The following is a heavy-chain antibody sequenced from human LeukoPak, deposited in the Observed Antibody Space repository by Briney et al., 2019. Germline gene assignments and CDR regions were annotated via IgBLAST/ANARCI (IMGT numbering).Heavy chain of an antibody. Sequence: SVKVSCKASGGTFSSYAISWVRQAPGQGLEWMGGIIPIFGTANYAQKFQGRVTITADESTSTAYMELSSLRSEDTAVYYCAADVDTAMVPYYYYGMDVWGQRTTVTVSS. CDR3: AADVDTAMVPYYYYGMDV. D-gene: IGHD5-18*01. CDR1: GGTFSSYA. J-gene: IGHJ6*02. V-gene: IGHV1-69*13. CDR2: IIPIFGTA.